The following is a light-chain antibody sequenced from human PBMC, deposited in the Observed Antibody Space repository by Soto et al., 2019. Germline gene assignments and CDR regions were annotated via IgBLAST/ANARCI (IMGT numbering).Light chain of an antibody. CDR1: QGINSR. CDR2: RAS. V-gene: IGKV1-5*03. CDR3: QQYLSYLWT. Sequence: DIHMTQSPSTLSASVGDRVTITCRASQGINSRLAWYQQKPGRAPKLLIYRASTLESGVPLRFSGSGSGTECTVNITSLQPDGFAIYDGQQYLSYLWTFGKGTKVEVK. J-gene: IGKJ1*01.